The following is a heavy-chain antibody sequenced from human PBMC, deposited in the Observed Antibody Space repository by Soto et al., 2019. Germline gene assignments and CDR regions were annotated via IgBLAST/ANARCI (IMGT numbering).Heavy chain of an antibody. D-gene: IGHD2-2*01. V-gene: IGHV3-23*01. CDR2: ISGSGGST. CDR3: AKASDIVVVPAAMIGYYMDV. Sequence: GGSLRLSCAASGFTFSSYAMSWVRPAPGKGLEWVSAISGSGGSTYYADSVKGRFTISRDNSKNTLYLQMNSLRAEDTAVYYCAKASDIVVVPAAMIGYYMDVWGKGTTVTVSS. CDR1: GFTFSSYA. J-gene: IGHJ6*03.